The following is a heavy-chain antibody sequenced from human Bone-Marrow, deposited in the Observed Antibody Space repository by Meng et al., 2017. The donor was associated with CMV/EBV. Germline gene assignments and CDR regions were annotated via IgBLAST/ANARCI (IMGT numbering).Heavy chain of an antibody. Sequence: GGSLRLSCAASGFTFDDYAMHWVRQAPGKGLEWVSGISWNSGSIGYADSVKGRFTISRDNAKNSLYLQMNSLRAEDTAVYYCARDCSSTSCYHSGGYYGMDVWGQGTTVTVSS. D-gene: IGHD2-2*01. CDR3: ARDCSSTSCYHSGGYYGMDV. J-gene: IGHJ6*02. CDR2: ISWNSGSI. V-gene: IGHV3-9*01. CDR1: GFTFDDYA.